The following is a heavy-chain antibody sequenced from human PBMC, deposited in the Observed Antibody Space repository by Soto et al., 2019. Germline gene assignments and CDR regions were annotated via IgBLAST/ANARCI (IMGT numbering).Heavy chain of an antibody. D-gene: IGHD3-16*01. V-gene: IGHV1-8*01. CDR2: MNPNSGNT. CDR3: AKSGTYDVWAYYYYYYMDV. CDR1: GYTFTSYD. Sequence: GASVKVSCKASGYTFTSYDINWVRQATGQGLEWMGWMNPNSGNTGYAQKFQGRVTMTRNTSISTAYMELSSLRSEDTAVYYCAKSGTYDVWAYYYYYYMDVWGKGTTVTVSS. J-gene: IGHJ6*03.